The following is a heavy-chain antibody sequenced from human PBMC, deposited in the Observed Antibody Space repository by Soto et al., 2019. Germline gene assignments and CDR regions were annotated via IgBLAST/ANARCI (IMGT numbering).Heavy chain of an antibody. Sequence: QVQLVQSGAEVKKSGSSVKVSCKASGGTFSTYTFSWVRQAPGQGLEWMGRIIPIFGTPYYAQKFQGRVTITADKSTSTVYMELSSLGSDDMAVYFCARGLECRGYCLDKPTWFGPWGQGTLVTVSS. CDR1: GGTFSTYT. CDR3: ARGLECRGYCLDKPTWFGP. CDR2: IIPIFGTP. V-gene: IGHV1-69*06. D-gene: IGHD2-15*01. J-gene: IGHJ5*02.